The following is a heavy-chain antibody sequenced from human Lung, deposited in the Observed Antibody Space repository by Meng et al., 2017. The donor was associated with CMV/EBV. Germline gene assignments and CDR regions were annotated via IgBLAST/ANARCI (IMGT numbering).Heavy chain of an antibody. CDR3: ASKMYYDFWSAYRGTEGVDPFNI. CDR1: GYTFTDYR. CDR2: ISPNNGAT. D-gene: IGHD3-3*01. Sequence: ASVNVSCKASGYTFTDYRMHWVRQAPGQGLEWMGWISPNNGATNYAQKLQGRVTMTRDTSISTAYMELNRLTYDDTDMYYCASKMYYDFWSAYRGTEGVDPFNIWGQGXLVTVSS. J-gene: IGHJ3*02. V-gene: IGHV1-2*02.